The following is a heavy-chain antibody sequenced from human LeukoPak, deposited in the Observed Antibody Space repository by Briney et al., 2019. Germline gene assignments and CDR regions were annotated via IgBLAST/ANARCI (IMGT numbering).Heavy chain of an antibody. D-gene: IGHD2-15*01. J-gene: IGHJ4*02. V-gene: IGHV1-18*01. CDR2: ISGYNGNT. CDR1: GYTFATYG. Sequence: ASVKVSCKASGYTFATYGISWFRQAPGQGLEWMGWISGYNGNTNHAQKFQGRVTMTTDTSTSTAYMELRSLRSDDTAVYYCARLYCSGANCYPTYGDPFDYWGQGTLVTVSS. CDR3: ARLYCSGANCYPTYGDPFDY.